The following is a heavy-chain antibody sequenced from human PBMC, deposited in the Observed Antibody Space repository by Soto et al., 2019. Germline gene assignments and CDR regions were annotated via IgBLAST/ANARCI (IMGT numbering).Heavy chain of an antibody. CDR2: FDPEDGET. CDR1: GYTLTELS. D-gene: IGHD2-15*01. V-gene: IGHV1-24*01. J-gene: IGHJ4*02. CDR3: ATDGLDCSGGSCYYFDY. Sequence: GASVKVSCKVSGYTLTELSMHWVRQAPGKGLEWMGGFDPEDGETIYAQKFQGRVTMTEDTSTDTAHMELSSLRSEDTAVYYCATDGLDCSGGSCYYFDYWGQGTLVTVSS.